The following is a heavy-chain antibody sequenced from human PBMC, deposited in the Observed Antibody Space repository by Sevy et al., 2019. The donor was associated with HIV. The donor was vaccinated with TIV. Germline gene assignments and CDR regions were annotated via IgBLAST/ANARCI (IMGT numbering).Heavy chain of an antibody. CDR1: GFTFSANW. J-gene: IGHJ4*02. V-gene: IGHV3-7*01. CDR3: AHETFGRFES. D-gene: IGHD3-16*01. Sequence: GGSLRLSCAASGFTFSANWMNWVRQAPGKGLEWVANIKADGSDKYYVESVEGRFTISRDNAKNLLFLQMNSLRVEDTAVYYCAHETFGRFESWGQGTLVTVSS. CDR2: IKADGSDK.